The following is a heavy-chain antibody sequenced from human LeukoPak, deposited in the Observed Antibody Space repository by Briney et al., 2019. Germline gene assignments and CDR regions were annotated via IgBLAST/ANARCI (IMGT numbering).Heavy chain of an antibody. V-gene: IGHV1-69*01. CDR1: GGTFSSYA. CDR2: IIPIFGTA. CDR3: ARDEDTGIVGARFWYFDY. Sequence: SVKVSCKASGGTFSSYAISWVRQAPGQGLEWMGGIIPIFGTANYAQKFQGRVAITADESTSTAYMELSSLRSEDTAVYYCARDEDTGIVGARFWYFDYWGQGTLVTVSS. J-gene: IGHJ4*02. D-gene: IGHD1-26*01.